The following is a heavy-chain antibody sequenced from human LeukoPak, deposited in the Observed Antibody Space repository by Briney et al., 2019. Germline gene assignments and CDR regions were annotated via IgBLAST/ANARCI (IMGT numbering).Heavy chain of an antibody. CDR1: GYTFTNYA. CDR3: AIWSGYYPVDAFDI. J-gene: IGHJ3*02. Sequence: GASVKVSCKASGYTFTNYAINWVRQAAGQGLEGMGWMTPNSGNSGYAQKFQGRVTITRNTSISTAYMELSSLRSEDTAVYYCAIWSGYYPVDAFDIWGQGTMVTVSS. D-gene: IGHD3-3*01. CDR2: MTPNSGNS. V-gene: IGHV1-8*03.